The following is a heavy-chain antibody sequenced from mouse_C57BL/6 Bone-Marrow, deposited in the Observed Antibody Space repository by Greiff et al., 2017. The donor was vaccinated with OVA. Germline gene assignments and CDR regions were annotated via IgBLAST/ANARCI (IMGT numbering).Heavy chain of an antibody. V-gene: IGHV1-63*01. Sequence: VQLQQSGAELVRPGTSVKMSCKASGYTFTNYWLGWAKQRPGHGLEWIGDIYPGGGCSNYNEKFKGKATLTADKSSSTDDMQFSSLTSEDSAIYYGAREGYGSSFDYWGQGTTLTVSS. CDR2: IYPGGGCS. CDR1: GYTFTNYW. J-gene: IGHJ2*01. D-gene: IGHD1-1*01. CDR3: AREGYGSSFDY.